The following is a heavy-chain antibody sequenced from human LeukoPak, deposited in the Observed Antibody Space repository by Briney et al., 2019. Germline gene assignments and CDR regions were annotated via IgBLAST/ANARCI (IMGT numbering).Heavy chain of an antibody. CDR2: IYYSGTT. J-gene: IGHJ3*02. CDR1: GGSISSWSYY. CDR3: SRAGYSGYDGLRDI. Sequence: NPAEPMSLTCTVSGGSISSWSYYWGWIRKPRGEGLDWIGSIYYSGTTYYNPSLKSRVTISVETSKNQFSLQLSSVTAAYTAVYYSSRAGYSGYDGLRDIWGQGTMVTVSS. V-gene: IGHV4-39*07. D-gene: IGHD5-12*01.